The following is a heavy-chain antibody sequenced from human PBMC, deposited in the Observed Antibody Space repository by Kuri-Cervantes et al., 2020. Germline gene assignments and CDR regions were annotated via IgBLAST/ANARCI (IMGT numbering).Heavy chain of an antibody. V-gene: IGHV3-7*01. CDR1: GFTFSSHW. Sequence: GESLKISCTASGFTFSSHWMSWVRQAPGKGLEWVANIKQDGSEKYYADSVKGRFTIFRDNAKNSLYLRMNSLRAADTAVYFCARDRATGYRAGYYGMDVWGQGTTVTVSS. CDR2: IKQDGSEK. CDR3: ARDRATGYRAGYYGMDV. D-gene: IGHD3-9*01. J-gene: IGHJ6*02.